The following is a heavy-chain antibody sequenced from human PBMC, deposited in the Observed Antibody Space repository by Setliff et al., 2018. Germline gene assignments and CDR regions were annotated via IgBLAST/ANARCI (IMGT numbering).Heavy chain of an antibody. J-gene: IGHJ4*02. CDR2: IYYSGST. CDR3: ARRGADYDILTGDDY. D-gene: IGHD3-9*01. Sequence: TLSLTCAVYGGSFSTYYWSWIRQPPGKGLEWIGYIYYSGSTYYNPSLKSRVTISVETSKNQFSLKLSSVTAADTAVYYCARRGADYDILTGDDYWGQGTLVTVSS. V-gene: IGHV4-30-4*08. CDR1: GGSFSTYY.